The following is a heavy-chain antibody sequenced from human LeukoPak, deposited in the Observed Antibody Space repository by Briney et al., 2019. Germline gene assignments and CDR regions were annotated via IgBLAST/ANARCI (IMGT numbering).Heavy chain of an antibody. CDR2: MNPNSGNT. V-gene: IGHV1-8*01. J-gene: IGHJ4*02. Sequence: GPSVKVSCKASGYTFTSYDINWVRQATGQGLEWMGWMNPNSGNTGYAQKFQGRVTMTRNTSISTAYMELSSLRSEDTAVYYCARAGRSMGVVRLDGYWGQGTLVTVPS. CDR1: GYTFTSYD. D-gene: IGHD4-23*01. CDR3: ARAGRSMGVVRLDGY.